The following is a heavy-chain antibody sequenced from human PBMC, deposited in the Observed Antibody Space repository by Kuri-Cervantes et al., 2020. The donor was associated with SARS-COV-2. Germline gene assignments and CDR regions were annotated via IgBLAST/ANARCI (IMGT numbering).Heavy chain of an antibody. CDR2: IDWDDDK. CDR3: ARIRVEMATMGDYYYYGMDV. CDR1: GFSLSTSGMC. J-gene: IGHJ6*02. V-gene: IGHV2-70*01. D-gene: IGHD5-24*01. Sequence: SGPTLVKPTQTLTLTCTFSGFSLSTSGMCVSWIRQPPGKALEWLALIDWDDDKYYSTSLKTRLTISKDTSKNQVVLTMTNMDPVDTATYYCARIRVEMATMGDYYYYGMDVWGQGTTVTVSS.